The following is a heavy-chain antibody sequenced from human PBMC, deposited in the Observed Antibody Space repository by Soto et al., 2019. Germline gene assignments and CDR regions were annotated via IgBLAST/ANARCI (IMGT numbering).Heavy chain of an antibody. Sequence: QVQHVQSGAEVKKPGASVKVSCKASGYIFTNFALHWVRQAPGQRLEWMGWINAGDGNTKYSQKFQGRVTITRDTSARTAYMELSSLRSEDTAVYYCARPTYYDSNGYTPMYSWGQGTLVTVSS. J-gene: IGHJ4*02. V-gene: IGHV1-3*01. CDR3: ARPTYYDSNGYTPMYS. CDR1: GYIFTNFA. CDR2: INAGDGNT. D-gene: IGHD3-22*01.